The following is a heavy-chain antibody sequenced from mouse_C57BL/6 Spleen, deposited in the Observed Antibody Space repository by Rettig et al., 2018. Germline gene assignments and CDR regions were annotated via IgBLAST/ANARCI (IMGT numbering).Heavy chain of an antibody. CDR2: IDPENGDT. Sequence: WIGWIDPENGDTEYASKFRGKATITADTSSNTAYLQLSSLTSEDTAVYYCTKPYAMDYWGQGTSVTVSS. V-gene: IGHV14-4*01. J-gene: IGHJ4*01. CDR3: TKPYAMDY.